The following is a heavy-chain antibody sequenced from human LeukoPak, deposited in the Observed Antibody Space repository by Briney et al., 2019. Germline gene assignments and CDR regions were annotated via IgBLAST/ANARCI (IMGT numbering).Heavy chain of an antibody. CDR3: AAKLRPDDAFNI. CDR2: IYYSGST. J-gene: IGHJ3*02. Sequence: SETLSLTCTVSGGSISSYSWSWIRQPPGKGLEWIGYIYYSGSTNYNPSLKSRVTISVDTSKNQFSLKLSSVTAADTAVYYCAAKLRPDDAFNIWGQGTMVTVSS. CDR1: GGSISSYS. D-gene: IGHD1-1*01. V-gene: IGHV4-59*01.